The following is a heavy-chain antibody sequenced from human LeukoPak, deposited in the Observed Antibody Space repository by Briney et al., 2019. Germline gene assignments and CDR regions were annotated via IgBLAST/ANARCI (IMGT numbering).Heavy chain of an antibody. CDR3: ARRQCSGGSCYYFDS. J-gene: IGHJ4*02. V-gene: IGHV5-51*01. D-gene: IGHD2-15*01. CDR2: IHPGDSST. Sequence: GESLKISCKGFGYNFSNYCIGWVRQMPGKGLEWMEIIHPGDSSTRYSPSLQGLVTILSDKSINTAYLQWSSLKASDTAMYYCARRQCSGGSCYYFDSWGQGTLVTVSS. CDR1: GYNFSNYC.